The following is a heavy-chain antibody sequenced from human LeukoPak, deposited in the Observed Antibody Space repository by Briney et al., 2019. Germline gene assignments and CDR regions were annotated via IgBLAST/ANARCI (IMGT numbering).Heavy chain of an antibody. J-gene: IGHJ5*02. V-gene: IGHV4-59*01. CDR2: IYYSGST. CDR3: ARDVYSGYFNWFDP. D-gene: IGHD5-12*01. Sequence: SETLSPTCTVSGGSISSYYWSWIRQPPGKGLEWIGYIYYSGSTNYNPSLKSRVTISVDTSKNQFSLKLSSVTAADTGLYYCARDVYSGYFNWFDPWGQGTLVTVSS. CDR1: GGSISSYY.